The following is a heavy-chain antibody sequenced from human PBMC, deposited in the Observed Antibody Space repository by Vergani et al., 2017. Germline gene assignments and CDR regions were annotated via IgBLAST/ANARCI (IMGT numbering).Heavy chain of an antibody. CDR2: IKQDGSEK. V-gene: IGHV3-7*01. D-gene: IGHD6-6*01. J-gene: IGHJ6*02. CDR3: ARDGGLVPSYYYGMDV. Sequence: VQLVESGGDVVQPGGSLRLSCAASGFIFSSYGMQLVRPAPGKRLEWVANIKQDGSEKYYVDSVKGRFTISRDNAKNSLYLQMNSLRAEDTAVYSCARDGGLVPSYYYGMDVWGQGTTVTVSS. CDR1: GFIFSSYG.